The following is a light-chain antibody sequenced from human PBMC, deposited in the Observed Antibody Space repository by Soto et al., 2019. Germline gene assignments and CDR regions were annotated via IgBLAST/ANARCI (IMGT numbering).Light chain of an antibody. Sequence: IVMTQSPATLSVSPGEKATLSCRASQTVYNNLAWYQQKPGQAPRLLVYFASTMATGIPARFSGSGSGTEFSLTISRLPSEDFALYYCQQYTAWPLTFGGGTKVETK. CDR1: QTVYNN. J-gene: IGKJ4*01. V-gene: IGKV3-15*01. CDR3: QQYTAWPLT. CDR2: FAS.